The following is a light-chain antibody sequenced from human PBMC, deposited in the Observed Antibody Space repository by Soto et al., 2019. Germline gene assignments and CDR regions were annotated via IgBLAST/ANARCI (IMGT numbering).Light chain of an antibody. J-gene: IGLJ2*01. CDR3: CSYGGGYTPLV. V-gene: IGLV2-11*01. Sequence: QSALTQPRSVSGSPGQSVTISCTGSRSDVGGYNYVSWYQQHPGKAPKLMIYDVSKRPSVVPGRFSGSKSGNTASLTISGLQAEDEADYYCCSYGGGYTPLVFGGGTKLTVL. CDR2: DVS. CDR1: RSDVGGYNY.